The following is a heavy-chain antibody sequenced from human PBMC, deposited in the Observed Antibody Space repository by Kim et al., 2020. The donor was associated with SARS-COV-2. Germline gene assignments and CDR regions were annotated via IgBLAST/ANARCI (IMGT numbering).Heavy chain of an antibody. J-gene: IGHJ5*02. D-gene: IGHD1-26*01. CDR3: ARLGSGVVEELLNEDWFDP. V-gene: IGHV1-69*13. CDR1: GGTFSSYA. Sequence: SVKVSCKASGGTFSSYAISWVRQAPGQGLEWMGGIIPIFGTANYAQKFQGRVTITADESTSTAYMELSSLRSEDTAVYYCARLGSGVVEELLNEDWFDPWGQGTLVTVSS. CDR2: IIPIFGTA.